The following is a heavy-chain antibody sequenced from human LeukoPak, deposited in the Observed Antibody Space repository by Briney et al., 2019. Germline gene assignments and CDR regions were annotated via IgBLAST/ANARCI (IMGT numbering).Heavy chain of an antibody. Sequence: GSLRLPGVATGFTFSIYTMNWVRQATGKGLEWISSISSRSHYIYSADSGKGRYTISRDKAKNSLSLQMNNLRAEDTCVYYCARDPADLDRDAFDIWGQGTMVTVSS. V-gene: IGHV3-21*01. CDR2: ISSRSHYI. CDR1: GFTFSIYT. CDR3: ARDPADLDRDAFDI. J-gene: IGHJ3*02. D-gene: IGHD3/OR15-3a*01.